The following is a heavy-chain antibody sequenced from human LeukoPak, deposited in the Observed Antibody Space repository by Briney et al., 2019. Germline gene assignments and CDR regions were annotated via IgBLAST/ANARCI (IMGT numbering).Heavy chain of an antibody. J-gene: IGHJ4*02. CDR3: ARGRGYNWNYGGIDY. V-gene: IGHV4-34*01. D-gene: IGHD1-7*01. Sequence: SETLSLTCAVYGGSFSGYYWSWIRQPPGKGLEWIGEINHSGSTNYNPSLKSRVTISVDTSKNQFSLKLSSVTAADTAVYYCARGRGYNWNYGGIDYWGQGTLVTVSS. CDR2: INHSGST. CDR1: GGSFSGYY.